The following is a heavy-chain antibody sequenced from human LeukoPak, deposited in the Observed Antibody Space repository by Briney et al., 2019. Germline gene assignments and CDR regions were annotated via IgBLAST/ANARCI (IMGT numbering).Heavy chain of an antibody. V-gene: IGHV3-74*01. D-gene: IGHD3-22*01. Sequence: GSLRLSCAASGFTFSSYWMHWVRQAPGKGLVWVSHSNSDGTYTTYADSVRGRFTISRDNAKNTLYLQMNSLRVEDTAVHYCSRFRSGYYSDYWGQGTLVTVSS. CDR2: SNSDGTYT. J-gene: IGHJ4*02. CDR3: SRFRSGYYSDY. CDR1: GFTFSSYW.